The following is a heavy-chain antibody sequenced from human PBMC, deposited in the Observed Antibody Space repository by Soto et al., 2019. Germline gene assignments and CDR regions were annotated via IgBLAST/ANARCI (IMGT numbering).Heavy chain of an antibody. J-gene: IGHJ4*02. CDR1: GFTFSSYA. CDR3: AKGMEGWFGEISWDY. V-gene: IGHV3-23*01. CDR2: ISGSGGST. Sequence: EVQLLESGGGLVQPGGSLRLSCAASGFTFSSYAMSWVRQAPGKGLEWVSAISGSGGSTYYADSVKGRFTISRDNSKNTLYLQMNSLRAEDTAVYYYAKGMEGWFGEISWDYWGQGTLVTVSS. D-gene: IGHD3-10*01.